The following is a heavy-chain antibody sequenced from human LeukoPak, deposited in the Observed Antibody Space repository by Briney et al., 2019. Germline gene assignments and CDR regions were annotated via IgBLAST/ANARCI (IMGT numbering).Heavy chain of an antibody. CDR2: IIPIFGTA. D-gene: IGHD3-9*01. V-gene: IGHV1-69*01. CDR3: ARDPNYDILTGYYSDY. Sequence: GSSVKVSCKASGGTFSSYATSWVRQAPGQGLEWMGGIIPIFGTANYAQKFQGRVTITADESTSTAYMELSSLRSEDTAVYYCARDPNYDILTGYYSDYWGQGTLVTVSS. CDR1: GGTFSSYA. J-gene: IGHJ4*02.